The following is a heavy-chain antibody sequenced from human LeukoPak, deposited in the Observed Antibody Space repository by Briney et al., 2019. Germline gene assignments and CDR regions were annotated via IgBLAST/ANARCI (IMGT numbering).Heavy chain of an antibody. V-gene: IGHV3-23*01. CDR2: LSGSGGNT. CDR1: GFTFSSYA. Sequence: QLGGSLRLSCAVSGFTFSSYAMSWVRQAPGKGLEWVSTLSGSGGNTYYADSVKGRVTISRDNSKNTLYLQMNSLRAEDTAVYHCAKGSYYYDSADYFDYWGQGTLVTVSS. J-gene: IGHJ4*02. D-gene: IGHD3-22*01. CDR3: AKGSYYYDSADYFDY.